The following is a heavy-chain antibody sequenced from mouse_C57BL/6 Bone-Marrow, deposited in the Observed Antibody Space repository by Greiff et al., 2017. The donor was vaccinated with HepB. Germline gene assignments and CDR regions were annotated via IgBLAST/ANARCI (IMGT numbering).Heavy chain of an antibody. J-gene: IGHJ3*01. CDR3: ARIYYGNYGGAY. D-gene: IGHD2-1*01. V-gene: IGHV5-4*01. CDR2: ISDGGSYT. Sequence: EVQGVESGGGLVKPGGSLKLSCAASGFTFSSYAMSWVRQTPEKRLEWVATISDGGSYTYYPDNVKGRFTISRDNAKNNLYLQMSHLKSEDTAMYYCARIYYGNYGGAYWGQGTLVTVSA. CDR1: GFTFSSYA.